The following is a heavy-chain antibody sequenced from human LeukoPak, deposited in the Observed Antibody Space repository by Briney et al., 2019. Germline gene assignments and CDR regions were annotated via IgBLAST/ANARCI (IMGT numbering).Heavy chain of an antibody. D-gene: IGHD3-16*01. J-gene: IGHJ4*02. Sequence: SVKVSCKISGGTFGSYGISWVRQAPGQGLEWMGRTTPIRGMTNYAQKFQGRVTITADTSTSTAYMELSSLTSEDTAVYFCARGPYDGTFYFDSWGQGTLVIVSS. CDR3: ARGPYDGTFYFDS. V-gene: IGHV1-69*04. CDR1: GGTFGSYG. CDR2: TTPIRGMT.